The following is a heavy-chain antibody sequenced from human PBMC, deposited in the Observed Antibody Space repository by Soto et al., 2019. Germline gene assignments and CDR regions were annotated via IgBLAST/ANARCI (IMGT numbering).Heavy chain of an antibody. CDR2: ISYDGSNK. CDR3: ARDYRIAVAGTLGC. J-gene: IGHJ4*02. CDR1: GFTFSSYA. V-gene: IGHV3-30-3*01. D-gene: IGHD6-19*01. Sequence: QVQLVESGGGVVQPGRSLRLSCAASGFTFSSYAMHWVRQAPGKGLEWVAVISYDGSNKYYADSVKGRFTISRDNSKNTLYLQMNSLRAEDTAVYYCARDYRIAVAGTLGCWGQGTLVTVSS.